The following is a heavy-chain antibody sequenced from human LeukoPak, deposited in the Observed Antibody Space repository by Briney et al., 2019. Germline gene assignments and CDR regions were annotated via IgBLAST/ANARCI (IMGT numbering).Heavy chain of an antibody. CDR2: INPSGGST. V-gene: IGHV1-46*01. Sequence: ASVTVSCTASAYTFTIYYMHWVRQAPGQGLEWMGIINPSGGSTSYAQKFQGRVTMTRDTSTSTVYMELSSLRSEDTAVYYCARDPHSSSWYDYWGQGTLVTVSS. CDR3: ARDPHSSSWYDY. CDR1: AYTFTIYY. D-gene: IGHD6-13*01. J-gene: IGHJ4*02.